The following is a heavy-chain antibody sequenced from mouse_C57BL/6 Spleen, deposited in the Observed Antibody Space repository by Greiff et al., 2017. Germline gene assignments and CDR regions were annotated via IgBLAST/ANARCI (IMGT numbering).Heavy chain of an antibody. J-gene: IGHJ4*01. D-gene: IGHD2-1*01. V-gene: IGHV1-50*01. CDR3: ARRDYGNYDGAMDY. CDR2: IDPSDSYT. Sequence: VQLQQPGAEPVKPGASVKLSCKASGYTFTSYWMQWVKQRPGQGLEWIGEIDPSDSYTNYNQKFKGKATLTVDTSSSTAYMQLSSLTSEDSAVYYCARRDYGNYDGAMDYWGQGTSVTVSS. CDR1: GYTFTSYW.